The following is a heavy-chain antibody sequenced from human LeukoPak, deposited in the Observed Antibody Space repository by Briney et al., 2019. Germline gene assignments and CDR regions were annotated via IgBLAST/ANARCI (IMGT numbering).Heavy chain of an antibody. V-gene: IGHV3-23*01. CDR3: AKANVVAAMADWFDP. Sequence: GGSLRLSCAASGFTFSSYAMGWVRQAPGKGLEWVSAIRDSGSSTHYADSVKGRFTTSRDNSKNTLFLQMNSLRAEDTAVYYCAKANVVAAMADWFDPWGQGTLVTVSS. CDR2: IRDSGSST. CDR1: GFTFSSYA. J-gene: IGHJ5*02. D-gene: IGHD2-15*01.